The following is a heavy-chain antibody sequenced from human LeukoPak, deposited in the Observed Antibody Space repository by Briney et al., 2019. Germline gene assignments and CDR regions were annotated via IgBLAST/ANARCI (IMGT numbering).Heavy chain of an antibody. CDR1: GGSISSGGYS. Sequence: SETLSLTCAVSGGSISSGGYSWSWIRQPPGKGLEWIGYIYHSGSTYYNPSLKSRVTISVDTSKNQFSLKLSSVTAADTAVYYCARHYDYYDSSGDNWFDPWGQGTLVTVSS. CDR3: ARHYDYYDSSGDNWFDP. CDR2: IYHSGST. V-gene: IGHV4-30-2*03. D-gene: IGHD3-22*01. J-gene: IGHJ5*02.